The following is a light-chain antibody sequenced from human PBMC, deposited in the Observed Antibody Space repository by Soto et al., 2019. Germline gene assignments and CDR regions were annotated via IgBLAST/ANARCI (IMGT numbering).Light chain of an antibody. CDR3: QQSYSPPRS. V-gene: IGKV1-39*01. J-gene: IGKJ2*03. CDR2: SAS. CDR1: LSIIIA. Sequence: MSLSPGSLSASVGDRVTITCRASLSIIIAWNWQKPKPAHALKLQLESASSFQSAAPSRVSGSGTETDFTLASIKLQDDAASTCQQQQSYSPPRSLGQGTKVDIK.